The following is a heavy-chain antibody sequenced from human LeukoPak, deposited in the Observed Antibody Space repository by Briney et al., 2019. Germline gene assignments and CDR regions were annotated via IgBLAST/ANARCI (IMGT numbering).Heavy chain of an antibody. CDR1: GYTFTTYE. CDR2: MNPNSGST. CDR3: ARIWGSVDY. J-gene: IGHJ4*02. D-gene: IGHD3-16*01. Sequence: GASVKVSCKASGYTFTTYEINWVRQATGQGVEWMGWMNPNSGSTGYAQNFQGRVTMTRDTSISTAYMELSSLRSEDTAVYYCARIWGSVDYWGQGTLVTVSS. V-gene: IGHV1-8*01.